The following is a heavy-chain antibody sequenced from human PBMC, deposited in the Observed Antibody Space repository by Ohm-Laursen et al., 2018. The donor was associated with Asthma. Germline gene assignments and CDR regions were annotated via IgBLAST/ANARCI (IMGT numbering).Heavy chain of an antibody. D-gene: IGHD4-17*01. V-gene: IGHV3-33*08. Sequence: SLRLSCSASGFTFSSYGMHWVRQAPGKGLEWVAAIWYDGSNKYYADSVKGRFTISRDNSKNTLYLQMNSLRAEDAAVYYCARDDGDSTIDYWGQGTLVTVSS. CDR1: GFTFSSYG. J-gene: IGHJ4*02. CDR2: IWYDGSNK. CDR3: ARDDGDSTIDY.